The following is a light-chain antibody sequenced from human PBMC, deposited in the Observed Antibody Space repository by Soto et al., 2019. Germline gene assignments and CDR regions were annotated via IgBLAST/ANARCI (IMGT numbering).Light chain of an antibody. CDR2: GAS. Sequence: EIVMTQSPATLSVSPGERATLPCRASQSVSSNLAWYQQKPGQAPRLLIYGASTRATGIPARFSGSGSGTEFTLTISSLQSEDFAVYSCQQYNNWPLPFGQGN. V-gene: IGKV3-15*01. J-gene: IGKJ1*01. CDR3: QQYNNWPLP. CDR1: QSVSSN.